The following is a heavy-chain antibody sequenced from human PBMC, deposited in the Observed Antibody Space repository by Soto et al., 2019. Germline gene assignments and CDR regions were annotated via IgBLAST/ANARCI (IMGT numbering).Heavy chain of an antibody. V-gene: IGHV3-30*18. D-gene: IGHD2-2*01. CDR1: GFTFSSYG. CDR3: AKDASYCSSTSCPSAKIDY. Sequence: GGSLRLSCAASGFTFSSYGMHWVRQAPGKGLEWVAVISYDGSNKYYADSVKGRFTISRDNSKNTLYLQMNSLRAEDTAVYYCAKDASYCSSTSCPSAKIDYWGQGTLVTVSS. CDR2: ISYDGSNK. J-gene: IGHJ4*02.